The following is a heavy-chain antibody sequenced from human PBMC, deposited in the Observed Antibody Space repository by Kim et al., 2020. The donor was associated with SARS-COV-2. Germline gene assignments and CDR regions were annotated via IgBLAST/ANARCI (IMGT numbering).Heavy chain of an antibody. CDR1: GFTFSSYA. D-gene: IGHD1-26*01. J-gene: IGHJ3*02. CDR2: ISYDGSNK. CDR3: ARAVWWELLRNCAFDI. Sequence: GGSLRLSCAASGFTFSSYAMHWVRQAPGKGLEWVAVISYDGSNKYYADSVKGRFTISRDNSKNTLYLQMNSLRAEDTAVYYCARAVWWELLRNCAFDIWGQGTMVTVSS. V-gene: IGHV3-30-3*01.